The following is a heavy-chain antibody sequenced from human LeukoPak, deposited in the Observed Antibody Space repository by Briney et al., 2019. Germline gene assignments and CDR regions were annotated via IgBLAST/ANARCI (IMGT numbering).Heavy chain of an antibody. CDR2: INPNSGGT. Sequence: EASVKVSCKASGYTFTGYYMHWVRQAPGQGLEWMGWINPNSGGTNYAQKFQGWVTMTRDTSISTAYMEPSRLRSDDTAVYYCARNGRDSGYCSSTSCHDWFDPWGQGTLVTVSS. CDR1: GYTFTGYY. J-gene: IGHJ5*02. V-gene: IGHV1-2*04. D-gene: IGHD2-2*01. CDR3: ARNGRDSGYCSSTSCHDWFDP.